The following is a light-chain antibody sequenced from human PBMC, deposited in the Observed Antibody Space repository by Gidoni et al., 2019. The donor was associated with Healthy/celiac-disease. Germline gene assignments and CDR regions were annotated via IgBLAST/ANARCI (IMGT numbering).Light chain of an antibody. V-gene: IGKV1D-13*01. CDR1: QGISSA. CDR3: QQFNNYPPLT. J-gene: IGKJ4*01. CDR2: DAS. Sequence: AIQLTQSPSSLSASVGDRVTITVRASQGISSALAWYQQKPGKAPKLLIYDASSWESGVPTRFSGSGSGTDFTLTISSLQPEDFATYYCQQFNNYPPLTFGGGTKVEIK.